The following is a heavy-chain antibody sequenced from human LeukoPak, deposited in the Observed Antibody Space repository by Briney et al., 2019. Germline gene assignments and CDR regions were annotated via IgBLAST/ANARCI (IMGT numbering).Heavy chain of an antibody. J-gene: IGHJ4*02. D-gene: IGHD3-10*01. CDR1: GGTFSSYA. V-gene: IGHV1-69*01. CDR2: IIPIFGTA. Sequence: SVKVSCKASGGTFSSYAISWVRQAPGQGLEWMGGIIPIFGTANYAQKFQGRVTITADESTSTAYMELSSLRSEDTAVYYCARPQPSMVRGLSFDYWGQGTLVTVSS. CDR3: ARPQPSMVRGLSFDY.